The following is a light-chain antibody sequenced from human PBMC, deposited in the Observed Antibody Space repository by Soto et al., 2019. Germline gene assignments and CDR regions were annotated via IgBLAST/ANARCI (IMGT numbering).Light chain of an antibody. CDR1: QSLVYTDGHTY. CDR3: MEGTRGPRT. CDR2: KVS. V-gene: IGKV2-30*01. J-gene: IGKJ4*01. Sequence: DVVMTQSPLSLTVTLGQPASISCKSSQSLVYTDGHTYLNWFHQRPGQSPRGLIYKVSTRESGVPDRFSGGGSGTDFTLKIDRVEAEDVGVYYCMEGTRGPRTVGGGTTVEIK.